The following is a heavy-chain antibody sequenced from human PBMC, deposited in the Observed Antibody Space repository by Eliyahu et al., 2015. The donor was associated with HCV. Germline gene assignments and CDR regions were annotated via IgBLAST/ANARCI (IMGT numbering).Heavy chain of an antibody. V-gene: IGHV3-48*01. CDR1: GFTFSSXS. CDR2: ISSSSSTI. J-gene: IGHJ4*02. D-gene: IGHD3-10*01. CDR3: AREGAMIAGERGGYFDY. Sequence: EVQLVESGGGLVQPGGSLRLSCAATGFTFSSXSMNWVRQAPGKGLEGVSYISSSSSTIYYADSVKGRFTISRDNAKNSLYLQMNSLRAEDTAVYYCAREGAMIAGERGGYFDYWGQGTLVTVSS.